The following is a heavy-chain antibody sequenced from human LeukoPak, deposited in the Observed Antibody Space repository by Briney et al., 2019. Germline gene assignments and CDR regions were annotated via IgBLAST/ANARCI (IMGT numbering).Heavy chain of an antibody. J-gene: IGHJ4*02. CDR2: ISSSSSYI. CDR3: ARDRIQLGIYDY. V-gene: IGHV3-21*01. D-gene: IGHD7-27*01. CDR1: GFTFSTYS. Sequence: GGSLRLSCAASGFTFSTYSMNWVRQAPGRGLEWVSSISSSSSYIYYADSAKGRFTISRDNAKKSLYLQMNSLRADDTAVYYCARDRIQLGIYDYWGQGTLVTVSS.